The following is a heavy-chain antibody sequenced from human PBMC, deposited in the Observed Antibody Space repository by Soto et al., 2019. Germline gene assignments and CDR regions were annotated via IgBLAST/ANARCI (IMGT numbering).Heavy chain of an antibody. J-gene: IGHJ3*02. V-gene: IGHV3-30*18. CDR2: ISRDGSYK. CDR3: AKGLLAIVGTTLPRDAFNI. D-gene: IGHD1-26*01. Sequence: PGGSPRLSCAASGFSSTTYVMHWVRQAPGKGLEWVAVISRDGSYKYYGDAVKGRFTISRDTSKNAVYLEMNSLRPEDTAVYYCAKGLLAIVGTTLPRDAFNIWGQGTMVTVSS. CDR1: GFSSTTYV.